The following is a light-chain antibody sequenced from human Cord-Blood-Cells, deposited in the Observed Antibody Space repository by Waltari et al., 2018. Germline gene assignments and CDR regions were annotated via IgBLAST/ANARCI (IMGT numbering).Light chain of an antibody. V-gene: IGKV3-11*01. CDR3: QQRSNWLT. CDR1: QSVSSY. CDR2: DAS. J-gene: IGKJ4*01. Sequence: EIVLTQSPATLSLSPGERATLSCRASQSVSSYLAWYQQKPVQAPRLLIYDASNRATGIPARFSGSGSGTDFTLTSSSLEPEDFAVYYCQQRSNWLTFGGGTKVEIK.